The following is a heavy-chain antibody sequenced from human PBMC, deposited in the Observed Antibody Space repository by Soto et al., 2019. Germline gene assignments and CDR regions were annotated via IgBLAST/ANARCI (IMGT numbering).Heavy chain of an antibody. CDR1: GYTITSYD. Sequence: QVPLVQSGAEVKRPGASVKVSCKASGYTITSYDFNWVRQAPGQGLEWMGWVNPNSGNTDYAQKFQGRVTMTRNTSIRTAYMELSRLRSEDTAVYYCARASYLDPAFDIWGQGTMVTVSS. D-gene: IGHD2-2*03. CDR2: VNPNSGNT. J-gene: IGHJ3*02. V-gene: IGHV1-8*01. CDR3: ARASYLDPAFDI.